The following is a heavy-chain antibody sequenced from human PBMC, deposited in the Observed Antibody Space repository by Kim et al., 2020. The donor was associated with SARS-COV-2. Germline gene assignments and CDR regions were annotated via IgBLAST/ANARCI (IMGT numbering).Heavy chain of an antibody. CDR3: ARLTDYGDKHHNPSGYYGMDV. CDR1: GYSFTSYW. Sequence: GESLQISCKGSGYSFTSYWIGWVRQMPGKGLEWMGIIYPGDSDTRYSPSFQGQVTISADKSISTAYLQWSSLKASDTAMYYCARLTDYGDKHHNPSGYYGMDVWGQGTTVTVSS. D-gene: IGHD4-17*01. J-gene: IGHJ6*02. V-gene: IGHV5-51*01. CDR2: IYPGDSDT.